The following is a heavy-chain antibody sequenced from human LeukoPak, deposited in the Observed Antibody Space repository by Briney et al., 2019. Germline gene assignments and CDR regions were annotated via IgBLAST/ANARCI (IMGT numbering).Heavy chain of an antibody. CDR1: GYTFTDYY. CDR2: INPNSGGT. J-gene: IGHJ4*02. Sequence: ASVKVSCKASGYTFTDYYNHWVRQAPGQGLEWMGWINPNSGGTSYAQKFQDRVTLTRDTSIRTAYMELSRLTSDDTAVYYCARHPNLDYWGQGTLVFVSS. V-gene: IGHV1-2*02. CDR3: ARHPNLDY.